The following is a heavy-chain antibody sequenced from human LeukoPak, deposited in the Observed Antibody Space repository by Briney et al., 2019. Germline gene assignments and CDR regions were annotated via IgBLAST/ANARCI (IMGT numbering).Heavy chain of an antibody. CDR3: ARDSLRYCTSTSCYRFDY. D-gene: IGHD2-2*01. J-gene: IGHJ4*02. CDR1: GFTFSSYA. Sequence: GGSLRLSCAASGFTFSSYAMSWVRQAPGKGLEWVSAISGSGGSTYYADSVKGRFTISRDNAKNSLYLQMNSLRDEDTAVYYCARDSLRYCTSTSCYRFDYWGQGALVTVSS. V-gene: IGHV3-23*01. CDR2: ISGSGGST.